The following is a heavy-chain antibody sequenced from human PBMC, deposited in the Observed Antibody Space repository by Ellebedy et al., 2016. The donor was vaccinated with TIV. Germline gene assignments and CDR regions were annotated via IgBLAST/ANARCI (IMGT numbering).Heavy chain of an antibody. Sequence: ASVKVSCKASGYTFTGYYMHWVRQAPGQGLEWMGWINPNSGGTNYAQKFQGRVTMTRDTSISTAYMELSRLRSDDTAVYYCARGPRRITMISGIFDYWGQGTLVTVSS. CDR2: INPNSGGT. D-gene: IGHD3-22*01. CDR1: GYTFTGYY. CDR3: ARGPRRITMISGIFDY. J-gene: IGHJ4*02. V-gene: IGHV1-2*02.